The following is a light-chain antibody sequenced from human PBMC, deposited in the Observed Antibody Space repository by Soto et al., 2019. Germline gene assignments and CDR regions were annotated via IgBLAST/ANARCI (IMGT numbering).Light chain of an antibody. CDR2: GAS. Sequence: EIVLTQSQGTLSLSPGERAILSCRASQSVSSSYLAWYRQKPGQAPSLLIYGASSRATGIPDRFSGSGSGTDFTLTISSLQPEDFATYYCLQDYDYLWTFGQGTKVDIK. CDR3: LQDYDYLWT. V-gene: IGKV3-20*01. J-gene: IGKJ1*01. CDR1: QSVSSSY.